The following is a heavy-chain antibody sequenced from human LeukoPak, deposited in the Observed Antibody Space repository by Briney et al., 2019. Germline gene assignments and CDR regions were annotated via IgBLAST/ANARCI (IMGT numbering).Heavy chain of an antibody. D-gene: IGHD6-19*01. J-gene: IGHJ4*02. V-gene: IGHV1-24*01. CDR1: GYSLIELS. CDR3: AKGVAVAGTPPGGDY. Sequence: ASVKVSCKVSGYSLIELSTHWVRQAPGKGLEWMGGIDLEHGNPVNAQKFQGRVTMTEDTTTDTAYMEVNGLTSEDTAIYYCAKGVAVAGTPPGGDYWGQGTLLTVSS. CDR2: IDLEHGNP.